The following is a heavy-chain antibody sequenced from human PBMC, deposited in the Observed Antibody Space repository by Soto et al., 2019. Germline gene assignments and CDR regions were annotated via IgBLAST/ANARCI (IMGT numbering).Heavy chain of an antibody. CDR1: GCSISSGVYC. V-gene: IGHV4-31*03. J-gene: IGHJ4*02. CDR2: IYYSGST. D-gene: IGHD3-22*01. Sequence: PSETLSLTCTFSGCSISSGVYCWSWISQHPGKGLEWIGYIYYSGSTYYNPSLKSRVTISVDTSKNQFSLKLSSVTAADTAVYYCARSRIVATGNYFDYWGQGTLVNVSS. CDR3: ARSRIVATGNYFDY.